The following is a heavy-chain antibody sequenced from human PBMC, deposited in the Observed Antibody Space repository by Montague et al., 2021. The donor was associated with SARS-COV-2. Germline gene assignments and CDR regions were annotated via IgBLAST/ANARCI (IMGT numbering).Heavy chain of an antibody. Sequence: TLFLTCTVSGGSISSSSYYWGWIRQPPGKGLEWIGSIYYSGSTYYNPSLKSRVTISVDTSKNQFSLKLSSVTAADTAVYYCARLPDQLLWFGELFDYWGQGTLVTVSS. J-gene: IGHJ4*02. CDR2: IYYSGST. CDR3: ARLPDQLLWFGELFDY. V-gene: IGHV4-39*01. D-gene: IGHD3-10*01. CDR1: GGSISSSSYY.